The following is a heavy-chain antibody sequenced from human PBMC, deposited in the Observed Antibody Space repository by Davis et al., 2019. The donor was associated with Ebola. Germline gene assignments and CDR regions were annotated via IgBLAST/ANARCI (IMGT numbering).Heavy chain of an antibody. CDR1: GFTFSNAW. J-gene: IGHJ4*02. V-gene: IGHV3-15*01. Sequence: GGSLRLSCAASGFTFSNAWMSWVRQAPGKGLEWVGRIKSKTDGGTTDYTAPVKGRFTISRDDSKNTLYLQMNSLKTEDTAVYYCTTVIGYCSGGSCYAGDYWGQGTLVTVSS. CDR2: IKSKTDGGTT. CDR3: TTVIGYCSGGSCYAGDY. D-gene: IGHD2-15*01.